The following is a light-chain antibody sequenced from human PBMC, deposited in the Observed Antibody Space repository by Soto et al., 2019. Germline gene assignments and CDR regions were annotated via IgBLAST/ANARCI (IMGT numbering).Light chain of an antibody. J-gene: IGLJ1*01. Sequence: QSALTQPPSVSGAPGQRVTISFTGSSSNIGAGYDVHWYQQLPGTAPKLLIYGNSNRPSGVPDRFSGSKSGTSASLAITGLQAEDESDYYCQSYDSSLSGYVFGTGT. V-gene: IGLV1-40*01. CDR3: QSYDSSLSGYV. CDR2: GNS. CDR1: SSNIGAGYD.